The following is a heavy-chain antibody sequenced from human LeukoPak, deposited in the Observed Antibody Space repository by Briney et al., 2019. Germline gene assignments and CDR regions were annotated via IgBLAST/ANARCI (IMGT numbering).Heavy chain of an antibody. CDR1: GFTFSSYS. D-gene: IGHD6-6*01. Sequence: PGGSLRLSCAASGFTFSSYSMNWVRQAPGKGLEWVSSISSTSSNIYYADSVKGRFTISRDNAKNSLYLQMNSLRAEDTAVYYCASTEYSPWYSFDYWGQGTLVTVSS. V-gene: IGHV3-21*01. CDR3: ASTEYSPWYSFDY. J-gene: IGHJ4*02. CDR2: ISSTSSNI.